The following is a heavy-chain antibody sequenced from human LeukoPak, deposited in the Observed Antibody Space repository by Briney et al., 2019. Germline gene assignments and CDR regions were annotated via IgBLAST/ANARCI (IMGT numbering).Heavy chain of an antibody. CDR3: ARRILGPIDD. Sequence: GGSLRLSCAASGFTLTSSNMTWVRQTPGKGLEWVSVIYPTGATYCADSVKGRFTISRDNSKNTVSLQMNSLRADDTALYYCARRILGPIDDWGQGTLVTVSS. V-gene: IGHV3-53*01. D-gene: IGHD2/OR15-2a*01. CDR2: IYPTGAT. J-gene: IGHJ4*02. CDR1: GFTLTSSN.